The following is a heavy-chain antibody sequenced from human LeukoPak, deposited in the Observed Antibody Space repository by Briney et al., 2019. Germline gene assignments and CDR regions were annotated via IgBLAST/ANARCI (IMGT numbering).Heavy chain of an antibody. CDR3: ARGYCSSTSCYLSWFDP. CDR1: GYTFTSYD. D-gene: IGHD2-2*01. Sequence: ASVKVSCKASGYTFTSYDINWVRQATGQGLEWMGWMNPNSGNTGYAQKFQGRVTMTRNTSISTAYMELSSLRSEDTAVYYCARGYCSSTSCYLSWFDPWGQGTLVTVSS. CDR2: MNPNSGNT. V-gene: IGHV1-8*01. J-gene: IGHJ5*02.